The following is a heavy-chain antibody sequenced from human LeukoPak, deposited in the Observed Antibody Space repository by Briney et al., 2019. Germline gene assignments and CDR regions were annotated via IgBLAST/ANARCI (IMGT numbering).Heavy chain of an antibody. J-gene: IGHJ5*02. CDR1: GYTFTSYG. CDR2: ISAYNGNT. Sequence: ASVTVSFTASGYTFTSYGISWVRQAPGQGLEWMGWISAYNGNTNYAQKFQGRVTMTTDTSTSTAYMERRSLRSDDTAVYYCAREASGSYYPRGPWGQGTLVTVSS. CDR3: AREASGSYYPRGP. V-gene: IGHV1-18*01. D-gene: IGHD1-26*01.